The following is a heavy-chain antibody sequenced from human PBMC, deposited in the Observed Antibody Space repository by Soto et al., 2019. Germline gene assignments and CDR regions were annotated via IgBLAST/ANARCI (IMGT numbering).Heavy chain of an antibody. CDR3: ARSSGVAAAGHLDY. J-gene: IGHJ4*02. CDR1: GGSISSGGYY. Sequence: SETLSLTCTVSGGSISSGGYYWSLIRQHPGKGLEWIGYIYYSGSTYYNPSLKSRVTISVDTSKNQFSLKLSSVTAADTAVYYCARSSGVAAAGHLDYWGQGTLVTVSS. CDR2: IYYSGST. D-gene: IGHD6-13*01. V-gene: IGHV4-31*03.